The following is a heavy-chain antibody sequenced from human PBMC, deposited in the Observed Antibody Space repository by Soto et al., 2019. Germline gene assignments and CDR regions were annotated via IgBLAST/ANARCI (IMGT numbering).Heavy chain of an antibody. CDR2: IGGSGDNA. V-gene: IGHV3-23*01. D-gene: IGHD3-16*01. CDR3: ATKLTLGGVSDF. CDR1: GFTFSNYV. Sequence: EVQLLESGGGLVQPGGSLRLSCAASGFTFSNYVMNWVRQAPGQGLEWVSTIGGSGDNAYYADSVKGRFTISRDNSRNRLYLQMNSLRAEDTAIYYCATKLTLGGVSDFWGQGTLVTVSS. J-gene: IGHJ4*02.